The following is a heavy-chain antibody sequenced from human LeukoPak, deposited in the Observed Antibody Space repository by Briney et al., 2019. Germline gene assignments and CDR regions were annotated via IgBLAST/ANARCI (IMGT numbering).Heavy chain of an antibody. V-gene: IGHV3-30*04. Sequence: PGGSLRLSCAASGITFISYGIHWVRQAPGKGLEWVAVISYDGRKTYYADSVKGRFTISRDNSKNTVYLQMNSLRGEDTAVYYCARDWGLDYWGQGTLVTVSS. CDR2: ISYDGRKT. D-gene: IGHD3-16*01. CDR3: ARDWGLDY. J-gene: IGHJ4*02. CDR1: GITFISYG.